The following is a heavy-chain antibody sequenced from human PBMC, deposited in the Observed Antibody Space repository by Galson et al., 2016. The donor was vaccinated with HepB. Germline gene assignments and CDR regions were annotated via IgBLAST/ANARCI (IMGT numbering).Heavy chain of an antibody. CDR2: ISRSGDST. Sequence: SLRLSCAASGFTFNNYGMTWVRQPPGKGLEVVSSISRSGDSTDYADSVKGGFTISRDNSRSTLSLQMNSLRAEDTAVYYCVQGSTAPAVWGKGTAVTVSS. CDR3: VQGSTAPAV. V-gene: IGHV3-23*01. J-gene: IGHJ6*04. CDR1: GFTFNNYG. D-gene: IGHD2-2*01.